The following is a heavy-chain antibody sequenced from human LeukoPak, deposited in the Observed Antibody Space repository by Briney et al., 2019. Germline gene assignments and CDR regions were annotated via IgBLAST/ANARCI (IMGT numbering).Heavy chain of an antibody. CDR1: GYTFTTYD. CDR3: ARVAGSIDY. CDR2: MNPNSGYT. V-gene: IGHV1-8*03. J-gene: IGHJ4*02. Sequence: ASVKVSCRASGYTFTTYDINWVRQATGQGLEWMGWMNPNSGYTGHAQKFQGRVTITRDTSISTAYMELSSLRSEDTAVYYCARVAGSIDYWGQGTLVTVSS. D-gene: IGHD6-19*01.